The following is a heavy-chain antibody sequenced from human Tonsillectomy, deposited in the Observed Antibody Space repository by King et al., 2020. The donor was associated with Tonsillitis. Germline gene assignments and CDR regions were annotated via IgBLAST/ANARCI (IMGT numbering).Heavy chain of an antibody. V-gene: IGHV4-38-2*01. CDR1: GFSITSGYY. J-gene: IGHJ3*02. Sequence: QLQESGPGLVKPSETLSLTCGVSGFSITSGYYWGWIRQPPGKGLEWIASINHSGYTYYNPSFTSRATISVDTSQTQFSLRLSSLTAAETDVYHCGRKWTYAFDIWGQGTMVTVSS. CDR3: GRKWTYAFDI. CDR2: INHSGYT. D-gene: IGHD1-26*01.